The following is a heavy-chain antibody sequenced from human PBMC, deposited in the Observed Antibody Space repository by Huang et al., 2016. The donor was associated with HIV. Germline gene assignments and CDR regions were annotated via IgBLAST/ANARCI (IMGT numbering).Heavy chain of an antibody. CDR1: GGSFSRYY. Sequence: QGRLQQWGAGMLKPSETLSLTCAVYGGSFSRYYWTWVRQPPGRGLEWIGEISQSGTTNDNTSRERRVTSSGDTSKNQFSLRLSSVTAADTATYFCARAPAGNDYSLYNYYGLDIWGQGTTVTVSS. V-gene: IGHV4-34*01. CDR3: ARAPAGNDYSLYNYYGLDI. D-gene: IGHD2-15*01. J-gene: IGHJ6*02. CDR2: ISQSGTT.